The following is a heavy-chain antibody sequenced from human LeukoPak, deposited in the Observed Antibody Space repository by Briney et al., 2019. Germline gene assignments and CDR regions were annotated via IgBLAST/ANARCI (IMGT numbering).Heavy chain of an antibody. J-gene: IGHJ2*01. V-gene: IGHV4-34*01. CDR3: AREEDYSNSGYWYFDL. CDR2: INHSGST. D-gene: IGHD4-11*01. CDR1: GGSFSGYY. Sequence: SETLSLTCAVYGGSFSGYYWGWIRQPPGKGLEWIGEINHSGSTNYNPSLKSRVTISVDTSKNQFSLKLSSVTAADTAVYCCAREEDYSNSGYWYFDLWGRGTLVTVSS.